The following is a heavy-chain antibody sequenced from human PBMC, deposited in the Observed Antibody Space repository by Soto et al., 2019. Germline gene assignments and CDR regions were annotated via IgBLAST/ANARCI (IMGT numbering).Heavy chain of an antibody. V-gene: IGHV1-24*01. D-gene: IGHD6-13*01. CDR1: GYTLTELS. CDR2: FDAEDGET. CDR3: AVSPVAAAPEFDY. Sequence: GASVKVSCKVSGYTLTELSMHWVRQAPGQGLEWMGGFDAEDGETIYAQKLQGRVTMTTDTSTSTAYMELRSLRSDDTAVYYCAVSPVAAAPEFDYWGQGTLVTVSS. J-gene: IGHJ4*02.